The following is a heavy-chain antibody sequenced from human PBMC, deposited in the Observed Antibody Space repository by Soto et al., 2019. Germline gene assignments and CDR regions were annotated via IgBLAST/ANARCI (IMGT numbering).Heavy chain of an antibody. Sequence: SETLSLTCAVYGGSFSGYYWSWIRQPPGKGLEWIGEINHSGSTNYNPSLKSRVTISVDTSKNQFSLRLSSVTAADTAVYYCARFRRYCSGGSCYRFDYWGQGTLVTVSS. CDR1: GGSFSGYY. CDR3: ARFRRYCSGGSCYRFDY. J-gene: IGHJ4*02. D-gene: IGHD2-15*01. CDR2: INHSGST. V-gene: IGHV4-34*01.